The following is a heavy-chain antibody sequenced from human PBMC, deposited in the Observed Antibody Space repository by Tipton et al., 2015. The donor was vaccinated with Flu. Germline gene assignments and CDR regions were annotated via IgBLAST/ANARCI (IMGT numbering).Heavy chain of an antibody. CDR1: GFTFDDYA. CDR2: ISWNSGSI. J-gene: IGHJ6*02. D-gene: IGHD6-19*01. V-gene: IGHV3-9*01. CDR3: AKDVWRAQPGEQLLVLGDSSFSYYGMDV. Sequence: SLRLSCAASGFTFDDYAMHWVRQAPGKGLEWVSGISWNSGSIGYADSVKGRFTISRDNAKNSLYLQMNSLRAEDTALYYCAKDVWRAQPGEQLLVLGDSSFSYYGMDVWGQGTTVPVSS.